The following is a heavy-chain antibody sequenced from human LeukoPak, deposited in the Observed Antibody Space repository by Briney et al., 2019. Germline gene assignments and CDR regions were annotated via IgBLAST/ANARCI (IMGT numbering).Heavy chain of an antibody. J-gene: IGHJ4*02. Sequence: ASVKVSCKASGYTFTSYDINWVRQATGQGLEWMGMMNPNSGNTGYAQKFQGRVTITRNTSTSTAYMELSSLRSEDTAVYYCARDRYCSSTSCYPDYWGQGTLVTVSS. CDR1: GYTFTSYD. V-gene: IGHV1-8*03. D-gene: IGHD2-2*01. CDR3: ARDRYCSSTSCYPDY. CDR2: MNPNSGNT.